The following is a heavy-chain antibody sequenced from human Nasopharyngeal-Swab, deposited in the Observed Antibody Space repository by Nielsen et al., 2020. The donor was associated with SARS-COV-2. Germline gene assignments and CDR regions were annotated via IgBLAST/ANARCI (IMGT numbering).Heavy chain of an antibody. J-gene: IGHJ3*02. CDR2: INAGNGNT. CDR3: ARVRYYYDSSGYYHPRSESGFTDAFDI. V-gene: IGHV1-3*01. CDR1: GCTFTSYA. Sequence: ASVKVSCKASGCTFTSYAMHWVRQAPGQRLEWMGWINAGNGNTKYSQKFQGRVTITGDTSASTAYMELSSLRSEDTAVYYCARVRYYYDSSGYYHPRSESGFTDAFDIWGQGTMVTVSS. D-gene: IGHD3-22*01.